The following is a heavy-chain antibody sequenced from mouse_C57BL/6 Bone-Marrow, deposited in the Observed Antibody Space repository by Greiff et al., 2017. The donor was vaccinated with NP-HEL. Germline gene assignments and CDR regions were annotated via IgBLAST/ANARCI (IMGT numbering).Heavy chain of an antibody. CDR1: GFTFSDYG. D-gene: IGHD3-2*02. V-gene: IGHV5-17*01. CDR2: ISSGSSTI. Sequence: EVQVVESGGGLVKPGGSLKLSCAASGFTFSDYGMHWVRQAPEKGLEWVAYISSGSSTIYYAATVKGRFTISRDNAKNTLFLQMTSLRSEDTAMYYCARPRLSAWFAYWGQGTLVTVSA. J-gene: IGHJ3*01. CDR3: ARPRLSAWFAY.